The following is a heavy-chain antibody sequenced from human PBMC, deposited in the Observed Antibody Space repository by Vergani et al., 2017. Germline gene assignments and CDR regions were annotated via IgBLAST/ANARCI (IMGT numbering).Heavy chain of an antibody. J-gene: IGHJ4*02. CDR1: GYTFTGYY. CDR3: ARDQXSTYYYDSSGYYTY. CDR2: INPNSGGT. Sequence: QVQLVQSGAEVKKPGASVKVSCKASGYTFTGYYMHWVRQAPGQGLEWMGWINPNSGGTNYAQKFQGRVTMTRDTSISTAYMELSRLRSDDTAVYYCARDQXSTYYYDSSGYYTYWGQGTLVTVSS. D-gene: IGHD3-22*01. V-gene: IGHV1-2*02.